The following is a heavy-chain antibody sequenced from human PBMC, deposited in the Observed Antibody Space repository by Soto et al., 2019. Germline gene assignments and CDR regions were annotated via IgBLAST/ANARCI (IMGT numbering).Heavy chain of an antibody. CDR1: GYSISSGYY. D-gene: IGHD3-10*01. CDR3: ARALPPFPIRITMVRGVTAPAWFDP. Sequence: PSETLSLTCAVSGYSISSGYYWGWIRQPPGKGLEWIGSIYHSGSTYYNPSLKSRVTISVDTSKNQFSLKLSSVTAADTAVYYCARALPPFPIRITMVRGVTAPAWFDPWGQGTLVTVSS. V-gene: IGHV4-38-2*01. CDR2: IYHSGST. J-gene: IGHJ5*02.